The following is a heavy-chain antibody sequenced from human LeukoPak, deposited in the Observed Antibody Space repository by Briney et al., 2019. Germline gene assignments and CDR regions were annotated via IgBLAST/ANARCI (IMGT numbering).Heavy chain of an antibody. V-gene: IGHV1-18*01. CDR1: GYTFTSYG. Sequence: ASAKVSCKASGYTFTSYGISWVRQAPGQGLEWMGWISAYNGNTNYAQKLQGRVTMTTDTSTSTAYMELRSLRSDDTAVYYCALNPGCSSTSCWFDPWGQGTLVTVSS. CDR2: ISAYNGNT. D-gene: IGHD2-2*01. CDR3: ALNPGCSSTSCWFDP. J-gene: IGHJ5*02.